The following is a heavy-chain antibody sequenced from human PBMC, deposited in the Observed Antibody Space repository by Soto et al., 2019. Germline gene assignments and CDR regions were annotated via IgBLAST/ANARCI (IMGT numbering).Heavy chain of an antibody. CDR2: VDGSGGDT. V-gene: IGHV3-23*01. Sequence: GVLRLSCAASGFTFSSHAMGWLRQTPGTGPEWVAFVDGSGGDTFYADSVKGRFIISRDNSDNSLYLHMNSLRAGDTGRYFCAKEIFAAAYAATSAFDLWGQGTLVTVS. J-gene: IGHJ4*02. CDR1: GFTFSSHA. D-gene: IGHD2-8*01. CDR3: AKEIFAAAYAATSAFDL.